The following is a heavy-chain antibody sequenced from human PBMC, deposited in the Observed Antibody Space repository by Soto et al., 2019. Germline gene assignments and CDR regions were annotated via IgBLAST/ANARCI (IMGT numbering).Heavy chain of an antibody. V-gene: IGHV3-30*04. CDR1: GFTFSGLA. CDR2: VASDGRDK. CDR3: ARDKSVVAAYYFDY. Sequence: GGSLRLSCAASGFTFSGLATHCAREARGERLEWVAVVASDGRDKHHADSVKGRFTISRDNPKNTLFLQMSSLRSEDTAVYYCARDKSVVAAYYFDYWGQGTVVTVSS. D-gene: IGHD2-2*01. J-gene: IGHJ4*02.